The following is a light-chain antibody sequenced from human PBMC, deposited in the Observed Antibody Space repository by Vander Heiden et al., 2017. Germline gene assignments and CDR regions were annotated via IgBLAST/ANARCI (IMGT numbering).Light chain of an antibody. CDR3: LLYMDSGIWV. CDR2: KTD. V-gene: IGLV8-61*01. J-gene: IGLJ3*02. Sequence: TVVTQEPSLSVSPGGTVTLTCVLTSGSVSNSRYPSWYHQTPGRAPRTPIYKTDTRSSGVPDRFSGAIVWNKAALTITGAQADDESHYYCLLYMDSGIWVFGGGTKMTVL. CDR1: SGSVSNSRY.